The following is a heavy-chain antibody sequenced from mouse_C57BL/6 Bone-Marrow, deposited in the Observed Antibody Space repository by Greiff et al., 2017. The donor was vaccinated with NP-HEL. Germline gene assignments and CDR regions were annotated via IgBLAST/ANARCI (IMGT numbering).Heavy chain of an antibody. D-gene: IGHD3-3*01. V-gene: IGHV1-53*01. CDR3: AGGAGSAWFAY. Sequence: QVHVKQPGTELVKPGASVKLSCKASGYTFTSYWMHWVKQRPGQGLEWIGNINPSNGGTNYNEKFKSKATLTVDKSSSTAYMQLSSLTSEDSAVYYCAGGAGSAWFAYWGQGTLVTVSA. CDR2: INPSNGGT. CDR1: GYTFTSYW. J-gene: IGHJ3*01.